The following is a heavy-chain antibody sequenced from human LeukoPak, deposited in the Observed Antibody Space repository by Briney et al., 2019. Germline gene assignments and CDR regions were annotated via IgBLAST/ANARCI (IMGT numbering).Heavy chain of an antibody. Sequence: SETLSLTCTVSGGSISSSSYYWGWIRQPPGKGLEWIGSIYYSGSTYYNPSLKSRVTISVDTSKNQFSLKLSSVTAADTAVYYCARYPEEIEAAAGHFDYWGQGTLVTVSS. CDR1: GGSISSSSYY. CDR3: ARYPEEIEAAAGHFDY. J-gene: IGHJ4*02. D-gene: IGHD6-13*01. V-gene: IGHV4-39*07. CDR2: IYYSGST.